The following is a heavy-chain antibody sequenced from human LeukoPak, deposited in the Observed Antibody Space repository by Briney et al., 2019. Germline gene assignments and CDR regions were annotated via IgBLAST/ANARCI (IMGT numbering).Heavy chain of an antibody. J-gene: IGHJ6*02. CDR1: GFAVKNSW. CDR2: IKSRDDGGTT. Sequence: GGSLRLSCAASGFAVKNSWMSWVRQAPGKGLEWVGRIKSRDDGGTTEFAATVKGRFTISRDDSKNTLSLQMNSLRAEDTAVYYCARRVEHSSNGMDVWGQGTTVTVSS. V-gene: IGHV3-15*01. CDR3: ARRVEHSSNGMDV. D-gene: IGHD6-19*01.